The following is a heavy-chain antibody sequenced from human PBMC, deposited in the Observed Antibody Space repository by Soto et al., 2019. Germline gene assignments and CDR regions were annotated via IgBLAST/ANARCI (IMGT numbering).Heavy chain of an antibody. J-gene: IGHJ2*01. Sequence: RRLSCAASGFTFRNYDMHWVRQVAGKGLEWVSGISIAGGTHYADSVKGRFTISRENAKNSLYLQMNSLRDGDTAVYYCARELGMYGYLYFDLWGRRTLVTVSS. CDR2: ISIAGGT. CDR3: ARELGMYGYLYFDL. D-gene: IGHD3-16*01. V-gene: IGHV3-13*01. CDR1: GFTFRNYD.